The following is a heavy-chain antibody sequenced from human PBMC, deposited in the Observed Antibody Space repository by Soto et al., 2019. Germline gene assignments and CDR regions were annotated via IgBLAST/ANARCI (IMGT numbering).Heavy chain of an antibody. CDR2: ISAYNGNT. J-gene: IGHJ6*02. D-gene: IGHD6-19*01. V-gene: IGHV1-18*04. Sequence: GASVKVSCKASGYTFTSYGISWVRQAPGQGLEWMGWISAYNGNTNYAQKLQGRVTMTTDTSTSTAYMELRSLRSDDTAVYYCARVGFXSSGWLGGYYYYYGMDVWGQGTTVTVSS. CDR3: ARVGFXSSGWLGGYYYYYGMDV. CDR1: GYTFTSYG.